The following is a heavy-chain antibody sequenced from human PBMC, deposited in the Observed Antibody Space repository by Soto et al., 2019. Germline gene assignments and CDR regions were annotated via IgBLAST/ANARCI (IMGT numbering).Heavy chain of an antibody. Sequence: QVQVVQSGAEVKKPGASVRLSCKTSGYSFSSCAIDWVRLAPGQRFEWMGWINTDSGNTKYSQKFQGRVTITRDTAASTAYMELTSLASEDTATYYCVRDRAVDWYLDLWGRGTLVTVSS. CDR2: INTDSGNT. V-gene: IGHV1-3*04. D-gene: IGHD6-19*01. CDR3: VRDRAVDWYLDL. CDR1: GYSFSSCA. J-gene: IGHJ2*01.